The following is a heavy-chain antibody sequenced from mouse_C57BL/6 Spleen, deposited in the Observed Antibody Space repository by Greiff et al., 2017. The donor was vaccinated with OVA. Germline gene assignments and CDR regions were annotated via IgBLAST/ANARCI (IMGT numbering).Heavy chain of an antibody. CDR1: GYSITSDY. CDR2: ISYSGST. CDR3: ARSYYYGSSHWYFDV. D-gene: IGHD1-1*01. V-gene: IGHV3-8*01. J-gene: IGHJ1*03. Sequence: DVKLVESGPGLAKPSQTLSLTCSVTGYSITSDYWNWIRKFPGNKLEYMGYISYSGSTYYNPSPKSRISITRDTSKNQYYLQLNSVTTEDTATYCCARSYYYGSSHWYFDVWGTGTTVTVSS.